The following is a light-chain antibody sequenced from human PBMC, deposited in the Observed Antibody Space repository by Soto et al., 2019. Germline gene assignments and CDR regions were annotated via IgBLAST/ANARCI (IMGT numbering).Light chain of an antibody. CDR1: SSDVGGYNL. Sequence: QSVLTQPASVSGSPGQSITISCTGTSSDVGGYNLVSWYQQHPGKAPKLLIFEVSKRPSGVANRFSGSKSGNTASLTIAGHPAEDAAYYYCNSFTSNTPVVFGGGTKLTVL. CDR3: NSFTSNTPVV. J-gene: IGLJ2*01. CDR2: EVS. V-gene: IGLV2-14*01.